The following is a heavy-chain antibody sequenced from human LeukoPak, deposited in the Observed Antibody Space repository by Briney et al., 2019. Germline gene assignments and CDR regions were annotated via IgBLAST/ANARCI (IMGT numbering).Heavy chain of an antibody. CDR3: AKDAGYCSGVTCYSGDPFDI. CDR1: GFTFNTYA. V-gene: IGHV3-23*01. CDR2: ISVSGGST. D-gene: IGHD2-15*01. Sequence: PGGSLRLSCAASGFTFNTYAMNWVRQAPGKGLEWVSGISVSGGSTNYADSVKGRFTISRDNSKNTLYLQMNSLRAEDTAVYYCAKDAGYCSGVTCYSGDPFDIWGQGTMVTVSS. J-gene: IGHJ3*02.